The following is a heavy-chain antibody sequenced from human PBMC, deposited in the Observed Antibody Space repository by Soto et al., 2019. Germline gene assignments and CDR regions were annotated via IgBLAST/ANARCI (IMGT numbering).Heavy chain of an antibody. CDR2: IFSSGST. V-gene: IGHV4-4*07. J-gene: IGHJ5*02. CDR1: GGPITDYS. D-gene: IGHD2-21*02. Sequence: SETLYLTCTVSGGPITDYSWVWIRQPAGKGLEGIGRIFSSGSTNYNPSLKGRITMSLDTSKNQFSLKLNSATATDTAVYFCARDQGVVVTADNWFDPWGQGILVTVSS. CDR3: ARDQGVVVTADNWFDP.